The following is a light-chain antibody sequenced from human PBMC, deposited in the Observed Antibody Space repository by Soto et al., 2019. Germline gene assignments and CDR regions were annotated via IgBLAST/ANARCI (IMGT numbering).Light chain of an antibody. CDR2: EVS. CDR1: SSDVGGYNY. Sequence: QSALTQPPSASGSPGQSVTISCTGTSSDVGGYNYVSWYQQHPGKAPKLMISEVSKQPSGVPDRFSGSKSGNTASLTVSGLQAEDEADYYRSSFAGNNNLVFGGGTKLTVL. V-gene: IGLV2-8*01. CDR3: SSFAGNNNLV. J-gene: IGLJ2*01.